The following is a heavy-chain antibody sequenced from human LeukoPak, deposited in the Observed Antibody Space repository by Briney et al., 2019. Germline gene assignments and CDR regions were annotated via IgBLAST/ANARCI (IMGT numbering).Heavy chain of an antibody. Sequence: SETLSLTCTVSGGSISSYYWSWIRPPQGKGLEWMGYIYYSGSTNYNPSLKSRVTISVDTSKNQFSLKLSSVTAADTAVYYCASGYCSGGSCVDAFDIWGQGTMVTVSS. CDR1: GGSISSYY. CDR2: IYYSGST. D-gene: IGHD2-15*01. CDR3: ASGYCSGGSCVDAFDI. J-gene: IGHJ3*02. V-gene: IGHV4-59*01.